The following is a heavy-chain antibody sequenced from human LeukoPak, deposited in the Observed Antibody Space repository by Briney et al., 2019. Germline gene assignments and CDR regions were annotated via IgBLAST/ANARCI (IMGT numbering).Heavy chain of an antibody. Sequence: SQTLSLTCTVSGGSISSGSYHCSWIRQPAGKGLEWIGRIYTSGSTNYNPSLKSRVTISVDTSKNQFSLKLSSVTAADTAVYYCASVPPRYYYYYYMDVWGKGTTVTVSS. J-gene: IGHJ6*03. CDR1: GGSISSGSYH. V-gene: IGHV4-61*02. CDR2: IYTSGST. CDR3: ASVPPRYYYYYYMDV.